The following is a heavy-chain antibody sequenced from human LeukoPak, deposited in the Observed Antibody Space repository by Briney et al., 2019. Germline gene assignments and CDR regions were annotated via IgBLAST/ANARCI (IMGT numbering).Heavy chain of an antibody. V-gene: IGHV4-31*03. CDR1: GGSISSGGYY. CDR2: IYYSGST. J-gene: IGHJ5*02. CDR3: AREKIVVPAAMFRENWFDP. D-gene: IGHD2-2*01. Sequence: KPSETLSLTCSVSGGSISSGGYYWRWIRQHPGKGLEWIGYIYYSGSTYYNPSLKSRVTISVDPSKNQFSLKLSSVTAADTAVYYCAREKIVVPAAMFRENWFDPWGQGTLVTVSS.